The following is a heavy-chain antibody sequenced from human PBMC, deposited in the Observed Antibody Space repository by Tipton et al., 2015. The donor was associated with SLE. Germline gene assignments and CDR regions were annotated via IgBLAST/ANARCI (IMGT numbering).Heavy chain of an antibody. J-gene: IGHJ4*02. D-gene: IGHD5-12*01. CDR1: DGSLTDYW. V-gene: IGHV4-34*12. CDR2: IFYTGST. CDR3: ARRHYSGPFDS. Sequence: TLSLTCAVYDGSLTDYWWTWIRQPPGKGLEWIGSIFYTGSTYYNPSLKSRVSFSIDTSKHQFSLKLNSVTAADTAVYYCARRHYSGPFDSWGQGTLVTVSS.